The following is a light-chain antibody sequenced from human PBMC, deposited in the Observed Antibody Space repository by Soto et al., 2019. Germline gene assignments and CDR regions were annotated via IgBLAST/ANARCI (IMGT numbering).Light chain of an antibody. CDR1: TGAVTSGHY. CDR3: LLSYSGARPHAV. J-gene: IGLJ7*01. V-gene: IGLV7-46*01. Sequence: HAVVTQEPSLTVSPGGNVSLTCGSITGAVTSGHYPYWFQQKPGQAPRTLIYDTSNKHSWTPARFSGSLLGGKAALTLSGAQPEDEAEYYCLLSYSGARPHAVFGGGTKLTVL. CDR2: DTS.